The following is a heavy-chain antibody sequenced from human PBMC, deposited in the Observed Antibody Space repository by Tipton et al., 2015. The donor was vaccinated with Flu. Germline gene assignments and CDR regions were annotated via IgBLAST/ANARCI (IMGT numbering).Heavy chain of an antibody. CDR2: IFHSGSA. V-gene: IGHV4-4*01. CDR1: GGSISSGNW. J-gene: IGHJ4*02. Sequence: TLSLTCAVSGGSISSGNWWSWVRQPPGKGLEWIGEIFHSGSANYNPSFKSRVTISVDKSRNQFSLKLSSVTAADTAVYFCAKKGTTVSPGNYFDYWGPGTLVTVSS. CDR3: AKKGTTVSPGNYFDY. D-gene: IGHD4-17*01.